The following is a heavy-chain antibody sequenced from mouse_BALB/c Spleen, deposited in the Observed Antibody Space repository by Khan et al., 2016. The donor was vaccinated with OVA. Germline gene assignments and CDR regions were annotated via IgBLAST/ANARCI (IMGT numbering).Heavy chain of an antibody. J-gene: IGHJ4*01. CDR1: GFSLTDYG. Sequence: VQLQESGPGLVAPSQSLSITCTVSGFSLTDYGVSWIRQPPGKGLEWLGVIWGGGSTYYISALKSRLSISKDNSKSQVFLKMSSLQTDDTAMYYCAKGVWSYYYALDYWGQGTSVTVSS. V-gene: IGHV2-6-5*01. CDR2: IWGGGST. CDR3: AKGVWSYYYALDY.